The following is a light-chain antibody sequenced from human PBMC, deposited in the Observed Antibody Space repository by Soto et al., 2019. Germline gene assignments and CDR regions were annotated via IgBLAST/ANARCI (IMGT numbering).Light chain of an antibody. J-gene: IGKJ4*01. CDR2: KAS. CDR1: QSISNW. CDR3: QQYNSYSLT. V-gene: IGKV1-5*03. Sequence: DIQMTQSPSTLSASVGDRVTITCRASQSISNWLAWYQQQPGKAPKLLIYKASSLESGVPSRFSGSGSGTEFTLTISSLQPDDFATYYCQQYNSYSLTFGGGTRVEIK.